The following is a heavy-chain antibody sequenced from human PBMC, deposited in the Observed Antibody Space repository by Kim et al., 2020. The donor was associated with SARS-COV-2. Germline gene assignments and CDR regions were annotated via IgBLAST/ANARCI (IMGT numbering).Heavy chain of an antibody. J-gene: IGHJ6*02. CDR1: GYTLTSYA. V-gene: IGHV7-4-1*02. D-gene: IGHD6-6*01. CDR2: INTNTGNP. CDR3: AREYSSSSDLIGYYYYYGMDV. Sequence: ASVKVSCKASGYTLTSYAMNWVRQAPGQGLEWMGWINTNTGNPTYAQGFTGRFVFSLDTSVSTAYLQISSLKAEDTAVYYCAREYSSSSDLIGYYYYYGMDVWGQGTTVTVSS.